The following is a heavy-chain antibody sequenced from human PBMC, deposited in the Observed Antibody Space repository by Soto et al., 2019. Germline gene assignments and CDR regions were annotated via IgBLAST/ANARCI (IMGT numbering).Heavy chain of an antibody. CDR3: ARDKDLQQLGVNDNYILDV. Sequence: QVQLVQSGAEVKKPGYSVKVSCKASGGTFSTSAISWVRQAPGQGLEWVGGIMPVFATPDYAQKFQGRVTITADESTTTAYLELTSLRTDDTAVYYCARDKDLQQLGVNDNYILDVWGQGTAITVSS. D-gene: IGHD1-1*01. J-gene: IGHJ6*02. CDR1: GGTFSTSA. V-gene: IGHV1-69*12. CDR2: IMPVFATP.